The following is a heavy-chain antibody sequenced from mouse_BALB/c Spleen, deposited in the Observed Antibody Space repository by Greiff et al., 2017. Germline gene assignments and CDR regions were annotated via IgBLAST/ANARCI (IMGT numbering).Heavy chain of an antibody. CDR2: ISDGGSYT. CDR3: ARAHYYGSSYAFDY. J-gene: IGHJ2*01. Sequence: EVMLVESGGGLVKPGGSLKLSCAASGFTFSDYYMYWVRQTPEKRLEWVATISDGGSYTYYPDSVKGRFTISRDNAKNNLYLQMSSLKSEDTAMYYCARAHYYGSSYAFDYWGQGTTLTVSS. CDR1: GFTFSDYY. V-gene: IGHV5-4*02. D-gene: IGHD1-1*01.